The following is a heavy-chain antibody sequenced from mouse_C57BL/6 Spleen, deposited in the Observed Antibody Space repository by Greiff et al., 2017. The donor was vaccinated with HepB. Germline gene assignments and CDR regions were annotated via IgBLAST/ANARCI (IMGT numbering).Heavy chain of an antibody. CDR2: ISSGSSTI. J-gene: IGHJ4*01. D-gene: IGHD4-1*01. Sequence: EVQLVESGGGLVKPGGSLKLSCAASGFTFSDYGMHWVRQAPEKGLEWVAYISSGSSTIYYADTVKGRFTISRDNAKNTLFLQMTSLRSEDTAMYYCAKRRLGTYAMDYWGQGTSATVSS. V-gene: IGHV5-17*01. CDR1: GFTFSDYG. CDR3: AKRRLGTYAMDY.